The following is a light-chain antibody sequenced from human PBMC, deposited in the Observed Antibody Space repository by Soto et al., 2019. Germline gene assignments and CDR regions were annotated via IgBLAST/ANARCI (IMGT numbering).Light chain of an antibody. J-gene: IGLJ1*01. Sequence: QAVLTQPPSVSGAPGQRVTISCTGSSSNIGAGYDVHWYQQLPGTAPKLLIYGNSNRPSGVPDRFSGSKSGTSASLAITGLQAEDEADYCCRSYGSRLSCPYVLGTGPKVTVL. CDR2: GNS. V-gene: IGLV1-40*01. CDR1: SSNIGAGYD. CDR3: RSYGSRLSCPYV.